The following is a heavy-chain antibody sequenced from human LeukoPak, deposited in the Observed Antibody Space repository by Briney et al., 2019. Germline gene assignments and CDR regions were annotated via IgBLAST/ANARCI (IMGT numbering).Heavy chain of an antibody. CDR1: GNRFTTYW. D-gene: IGHD3-22*01. CDR2: IYGGDSDT. CDR3: ARVVDYDTSGYQTKNWFDP. J-gene: IGHJ5*02. Sequence: GAALQIPFYGAGNRFTTYWIGWGRPMPGKGGEGMGIIYGGDSDTRYRPSFQGQVTISVDKSINNAYLEWSRLKASDTAMYYCARVVDYDTSGYQTKNWFDPWGQGTLVTVSS. V-gene: IGHV5-51*01.